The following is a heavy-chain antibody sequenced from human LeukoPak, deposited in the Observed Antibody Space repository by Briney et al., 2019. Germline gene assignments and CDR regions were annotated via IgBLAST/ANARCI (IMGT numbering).Heavy chain of an antibody. J-gene: IGHJ4*02. CDR2: FDPEDGET. CDR1: GYTLTGLS. D-gene: IGHD3-22*01. Sequence: ASVKVSCKVSGYTLTGLSMHWVRQAPGKGLEWMGGFDPEDGETIYAQKFQGRVTMTEDTSTDTAYMELSSLRSEDTAVYYCARGRDITGYSDYWGQGTLVTVSS. CDR3: ARGRDITGYSDY. V-gene: IGHV1-24*01.